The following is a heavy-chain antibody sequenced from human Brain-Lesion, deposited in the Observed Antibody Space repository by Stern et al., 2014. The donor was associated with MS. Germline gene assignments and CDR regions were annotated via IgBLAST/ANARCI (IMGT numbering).Heavy chain of an antibody. J-gene: IGHJ6*02. CDR2: INPNTGGS. CDR1: GYIFPGYY. Sequence: VQLVESGAEVQKPGASVKVACKTSGYIFPGYYIHWVRQGPGQGSEWMGLINPNTGGSKYAQTFPGRVNSSRDTPISTAYVELSSLTSDDTAVYYCARDQRGITIFGVVTDYYYLGMDVWGQGTTVTVSS. V-gene: IGHV1-2*01. CDR3: ARDQRGITIFGVVTDYYYLGMDV. D-gene: IGHD3-3*01.